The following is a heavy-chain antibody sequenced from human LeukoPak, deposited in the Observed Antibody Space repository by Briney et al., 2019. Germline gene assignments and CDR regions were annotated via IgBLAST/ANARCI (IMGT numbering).Heavy chain of an antibody. CDR3: AGVLQQQLVLYY. CDR2: INPSGGST. J-gene: IGHJ4*02. Sequence: ASVKVSCTASLYTFTSYYMHWVRQALGQGLEWMGIINPSGGSTSYAQKFQSRVTMTRDTTTSTVYMELLSLRSEDTAVYYCAGVLQQQLVLYYWGQGTLVTVSS. CDR1: LYTFTSYY. V-gene: IGHV1-46*01. D-gene: IGHD6-13*01.